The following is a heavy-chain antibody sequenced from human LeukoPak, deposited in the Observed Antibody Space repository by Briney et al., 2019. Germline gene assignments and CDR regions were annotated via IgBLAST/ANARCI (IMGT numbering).Heavy chain of an antibody. J-gene: IGHJ4*02. D-gene: IGHD3-22*01. Sequence: SLKVSCKASGFTFTSSAVQWVRQARGQRLEWIGWIVVGSGNTNYAQKFQERVTITRDMSTSTAYMELSSLRSEDTAVYYCAASPDYYDSSGYSYYFDYWGQGTLVTVSS. CDR3: AASPDYYDSSGYSYYFDY. CDR2: IVVGSGNT. CDR1: GFTFTSSA. V-gene: IGHV1-58*01.